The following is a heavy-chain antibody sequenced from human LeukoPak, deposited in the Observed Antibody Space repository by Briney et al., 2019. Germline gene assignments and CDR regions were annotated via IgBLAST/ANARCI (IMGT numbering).Heavy chain of an antibody. Sequence: GGSLRLSCAASGFTFSNYGLSWVRQAPGKGLEWVSVTYSGGSTYYADSVKGRFTISRDNSKNTLYLQMNSLRAEDTAVYYCARGIEVGSGYMDVWGKGTTVTISS. CDR3: ARGIEVGSGYMDV. D-gene: IGHD3-22*01. CDR1: GFTFSNYG. V-gene: IGHV3-66*01. CDR2: TYSGGST. J-gene: IGHJ6*03.